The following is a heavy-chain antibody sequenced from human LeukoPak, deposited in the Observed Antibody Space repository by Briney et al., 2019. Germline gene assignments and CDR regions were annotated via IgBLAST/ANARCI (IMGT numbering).Heavy chain of an antibody. Sequence: SETLSLICTVSGDSVSNGNYYWSWLRQPPGKALEWIGYIYYTGKTYYNPSLEGRVTILVDTSRNHFSVKLSSVTAADTAVYYCARSQNYYGSGDYWSQGTLVTVSS. J-gene: IGHJ4*02. CDR1: GDSVSNGNYY. D-gene: IGHD3-10*01. V-gene: IGHV4-61*03. CDR3: ARSQNYYGSGDY. CDR2: IYYTGKT.